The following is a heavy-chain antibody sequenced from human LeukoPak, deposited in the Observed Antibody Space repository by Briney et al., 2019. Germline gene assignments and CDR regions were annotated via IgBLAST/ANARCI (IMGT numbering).Heavy chain of an antibody. CDR3: ARLGSVGYYNYQYMDI. J-gene: IGHJ6*03. CDR1: GGSFSGYY. V-gene: IGHV4-34*01. Sequence: SETLSLTCAVYGGSFSGYYWSWIRQPPGKGLEWIGEINDIGNTNYDPSLRSRVTIPVDTSKNQFSLSLTSATAADTAVYFCARLGSVGYYNYQYMDIWGNGTTVTVSS. CDR2: INDIGNT. D-gene: IGHD3-10*01.